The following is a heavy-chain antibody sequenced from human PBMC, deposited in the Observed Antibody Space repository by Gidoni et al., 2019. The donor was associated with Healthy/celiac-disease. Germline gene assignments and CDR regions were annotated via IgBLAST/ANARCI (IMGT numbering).Heavy chain of an antibody. CDR3: ARLYGSGSYFFSYYYMDV. V-gene: IGHV4-34*01. J-gene: IGHJ6*03. D-gene: IGHD3-10*01. Sequence: QVQLQQWGAGLLKPSETLSLTCAVYGGSFSGYYWSWIRQPPGKGLEWIGEINHSGSTNYNPSLKSRVTISVDTSKNQFSLKLSSVTAADTAVYYCARLYGSGSYFFSYYYMDVWGKGTTVTVSS. CDR2: INHSGST. CDR1: GGSFSGYY.